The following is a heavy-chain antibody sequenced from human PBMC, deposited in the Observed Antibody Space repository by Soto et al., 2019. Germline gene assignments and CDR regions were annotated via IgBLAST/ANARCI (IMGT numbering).Heavy chain of an antibody. CDR1: GFSLSSTRMA. D-gene: IGHD5-12*01. Sequence: QITLKESGPTLVKPTQTLTLTCTFSGFSLSSTRMAVGWIRQPPGKALEWLALIYWDDDKRYSPFLKSRLTLPKHTPKHLVVLTMSNMYPVDTDSYYCAHIVVACLGYYFDDWGQVTLVTVSS. CDR2: IYWDDDK. J-gene: IGHJ4*02. V-gene: IGHV2-5*02. CDR3: AHIVVACLGYYFDD.